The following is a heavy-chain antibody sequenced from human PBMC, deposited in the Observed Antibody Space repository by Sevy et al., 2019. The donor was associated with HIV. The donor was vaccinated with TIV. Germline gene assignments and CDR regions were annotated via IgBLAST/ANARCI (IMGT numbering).Heavy chain of an antibody. D-gene: IGHD3-22*01. CDR2: FDPEDGET. CDR3: AITKDYYDSSGCPFDY. J-gene: IGHJ4*02. Sequence: ASVKVSCKASGYTLSQVSMHWVRQVPGKGLEWMGSFDPEDGETIYAQKFQGRLTMTEDTSTDTAYMELSSLKSEDTAVFYCAITKDYYDSSGCPFDYWGQGTLVTVSS. CDR1: GYTLSQVS. V-gene: IGHV1-24*01.